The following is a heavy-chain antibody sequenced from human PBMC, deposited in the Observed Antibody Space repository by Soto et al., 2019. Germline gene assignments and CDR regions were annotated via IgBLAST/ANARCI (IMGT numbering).Heavy chain of an antibody. V-gene: IGHV3-23*01. D-gene: IGHD6-6*01. Sequence: GGSLRLSCAASGLTFSSYAMTWVRLAPGKGLEWVSAISGSGDSTYYADSVKGRFTISRDNSKNTLYLQMNSLRAEDTAVYYCARGVSAARHYYYYYGMDVWGQGTTVTVSS. CDR3: ARGVSAARHYYYYYGMDV. CDR2: ISGSGDST. J-gene: IGHJ6*02. CDR1: GLTFSSYA.